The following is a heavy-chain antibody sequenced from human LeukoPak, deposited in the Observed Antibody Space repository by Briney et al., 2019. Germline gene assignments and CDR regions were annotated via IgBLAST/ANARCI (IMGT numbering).Heavy chain of an antibody. CDR3: AKDRGSSSYYYYGMDV. CDR2: ISWNSGSI. V-gene: IGHV3-9*01. J-gene: IGHJ6*02. D-gene: IGHD6-6*01. CDR1: GFTFDDYA. Sequence: LSGGSLRLSCAASGFTFDDYAMHWVRQAPGKGLEWVSGISWNSGSIGYADSVKGRFTISRDNAKNSLYLQMNSLRAEDAALYYCAKDRGSSSYYYYGMDVWGQGTTVTVSS.